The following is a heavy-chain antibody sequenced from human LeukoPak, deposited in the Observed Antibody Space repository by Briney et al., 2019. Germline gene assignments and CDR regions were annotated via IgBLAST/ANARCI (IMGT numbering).Heavy chain of an antibody. CDR2: IYPGDSDT. CDR3: ARRGVGATMLYSFDY. J-gene: IGHJ4*02. Sequence: PGESLNISCKGSGYSFTSYWIGWVRQMPGKGLEWMGIIYPGDSDTRYSPSFQGQVTISADKSISTAYLQWSSLKASDTAMYYCARRGVGATMLYSFDYWGQGTLVTVSS. CDR1: GYSFTSYW. D-gene: IGHD1-26*01. V-gene: IGHV5-51*01.